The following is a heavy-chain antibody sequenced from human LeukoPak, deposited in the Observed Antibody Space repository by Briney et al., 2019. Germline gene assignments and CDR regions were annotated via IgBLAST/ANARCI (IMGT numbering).Heavy chain of an antibody. J-gene: IGHJ4*02. D-gene: IGHD3-10*01. CDR1: GGSISSGDYY. CDR3: ARDHVKLGSGRSVDY. CDR2: IYYSGST. V-gene: IGHV4-30-4*01. Sequence: SETLSLTCTVSGGSISSGDYYWGWIRQPPGKGLEWIGYIYYSGSTYYNPSLMSRLTISVDTSKNQFSLKLSSVTAADTAVYYCARDHVKLGSGRSVDYWGQGTLVTVSS.